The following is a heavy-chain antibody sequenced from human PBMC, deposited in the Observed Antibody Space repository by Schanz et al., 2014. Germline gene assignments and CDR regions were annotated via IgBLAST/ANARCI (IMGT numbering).Heavy chain of an antibody. J-gene: IGHJ4*01. D-gene: IGHD3-9*01. CDR3: AKQIHYDILTLTRN. CDR1: GFTFSSYA. CDR2: LSGSGGST. V-gene: IGHV3-23*04. Sequence: EGQLAESGGGLVQPGGSLRLSCAASGFTFSSYAMSWVRQAPGKGLEWVSALSGSGGSTYYADSVKGRFTISRDNSKNTLYLQMNSLRAEDTAVYYCAKQIHYDILTLTRNWGHGTLVTVSS.